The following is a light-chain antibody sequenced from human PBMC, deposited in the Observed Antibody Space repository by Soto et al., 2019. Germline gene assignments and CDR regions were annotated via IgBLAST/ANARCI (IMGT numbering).Light chain of an antibody. J-gene: IGKJ5*01. V-gene: IGKV3-20*01. CDR3: QQYGSSPPVT. CDR2: GAS. CDR1: QSVSSSY. Sequence: EIVLTQSPGTLYLSPGERATLSCRASQSVSSSYLAWYQQKPGQAPTLLIYGASSRATGIPDRFSGSGSGTDFTLTISRLEPEDFAVYYCQQYGSSPPVTFGQGTRLEMK.